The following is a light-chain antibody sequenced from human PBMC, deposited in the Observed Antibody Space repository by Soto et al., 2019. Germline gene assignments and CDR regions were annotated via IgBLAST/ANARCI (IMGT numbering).Light chain of an antibody. Sequence: QSALTQPRSVSGSPGRSVTISCTGTSSDVDGYNYVSWYQQHPGKAPKLMIYDVSKRPSGVPDRFSGSKSGNTASLTISGLQAENEADYYCYSYEGISYFFGTGTKVTV. J-gene: IGLJ1*01. CDR3: YSYEGISYF. CDR2: DVS. V-gene: IGLV2-11*01. CDR1: SSDVDGYNY.